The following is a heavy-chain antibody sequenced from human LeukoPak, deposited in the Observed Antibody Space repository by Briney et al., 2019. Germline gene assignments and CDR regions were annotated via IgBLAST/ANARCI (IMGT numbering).Heavy chain of an antibody. Sequence: ASVKVSCKASGGTFSSYAISWVRQAPGQGLEWMGRIIPILGIANYAQKFQGRVTITADKSTSTAYMELSSLRSEDTAVYYCARGHYGSGSFDYWGQGTLVTVSS. J-gene: IGHJ4*02. CDR1: GGTFSSYA. CDR2: IIPILGIA. D-gene: IGHD3-10*01. V-gene: IGHV1-69*04. CDR3: ARGHYGSGSFDY.